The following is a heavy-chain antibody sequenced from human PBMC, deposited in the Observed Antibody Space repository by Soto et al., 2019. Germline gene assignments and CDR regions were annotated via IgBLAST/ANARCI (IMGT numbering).Heavy chain of an antibody. V-gene: IGHV3-15*07. D-gene: IGHD3-9*01. CDR3: TTTVLRYFGLESVGY. J-gene: IGHJ4*02. Sequence: GGSLRLSCAASGFTFRSYGMHWVRQAPGKGLEWVGRIKSKTDGGTTDYAAPVKGRFTISRDDSKNTLYLQMNSLKTEDTAVYYCTTTVLRYFGLESVGYWGQGTLVTVSS. CDR2: IKSKTDGGTT. CDR1: GFTFRSYG.